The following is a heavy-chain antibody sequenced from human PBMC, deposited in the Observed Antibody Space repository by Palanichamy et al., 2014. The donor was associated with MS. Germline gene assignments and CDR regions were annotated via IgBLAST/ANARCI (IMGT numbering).Heavy chain of an antibody. CDR1: GFVFSSYA. CDR2: ISSRSNYI. Sequence: EGRLEESGGGLVKPGESLRLSCTASGFVFSSYAVNWVRQAPGKGLEWVSSISSRSNYIYYEDSVQGRFTVSRDNARNSLYLQMDDLRSEDTAVYYCATLPGLLGVDYWGQGTPVTVSS. V-gene: IGHV3-21*02. J-gene: IGHJ4*02. CDR3: ATLPGLLGVDY. D-gene: IGHD3-10*01.